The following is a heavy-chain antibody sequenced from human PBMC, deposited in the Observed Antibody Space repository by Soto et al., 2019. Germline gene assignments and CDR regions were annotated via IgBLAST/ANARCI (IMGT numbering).Heavy chain of an antibody. CDR1: GYTFTSYG. D-gene: IGHD2-15*01. CDR2: ISAYNGNT. Sequence: ASVKVSCKASGYTFTSYGISWVRQAPGQGLEWMGWISAYNGNTNYAQKLQGRVTMTTDTSTSTAYMELRSLRSDDTAVYYCAKGSPPDCVNSNCPFHLDNWGQGTVVTVSS. J-gene: IGHJ4*02. V-gene: IGHV1-18*01. CDR3: AKGSPPDCVNSNCPFHLDN.